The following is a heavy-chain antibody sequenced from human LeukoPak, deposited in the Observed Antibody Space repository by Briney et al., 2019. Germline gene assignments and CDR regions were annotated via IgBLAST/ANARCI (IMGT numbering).Heavy chain of an antibody. D-gene: IGHD3-3*01. Sequence: ASVKVSCKASGYTFTSYGISWVRQAPGQGLEWMGWISAYNGNTNYAQKLQGRVTMTTDTSTSTAYMELRSLRSDDTAVYYCARAGETIFGAPNWFDPWGQGTLVTVSS. CDR3: ARAGETIFGAPNWFDP. J-gene: IGHJ5*02. CDR2: ISAYNGNT. V-gene: IGHV1-18*01. CDR1: GYTFTSYG.